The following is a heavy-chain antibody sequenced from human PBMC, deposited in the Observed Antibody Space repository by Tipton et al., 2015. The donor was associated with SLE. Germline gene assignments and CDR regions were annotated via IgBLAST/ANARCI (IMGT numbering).Heavy chain of an antibody. V-gene: IGHV4-61*02. CDR1: GGSISSGSYY. CDR3: ARDPYDSWSDYQATFDY. CDR2: IYRSGTA. J-gene: IGHJ4*02. D-gene: IGHD3-3*01. Sequence: TLSLTCTVSGGSISSGSYYWSWIRQPAGKGLEWIGRIYRSGTAYYNPSLKSRVTMSVDTSKNQFSLKLTSVTAADTAVYYCARDPYDSWSDYQATFDYWGQGTLVTVSP.